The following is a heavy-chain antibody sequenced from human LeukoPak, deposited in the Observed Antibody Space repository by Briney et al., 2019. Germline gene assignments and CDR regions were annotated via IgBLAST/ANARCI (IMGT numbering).Heavy chain of an antibody. CDR3: AKDLPRYCSGGSCYVFDY. CDR1: GFTFSSYG. J-gene: IGHJ4*02. D-gene: IGHD2-15*01. V-gene: IGHV3-30*18. CDR2: ISYDGSNK. Sequence: GGSLRLSCAASGFTFSSYGMHWVRQAPGKGLEWVAVISYDGSNKYYADSVKGRFTISRDNSKNTLYLRMNSLRAEDTAVYYCAKDLPRYCSGGSCYVFDYWGQGTLVTVSS.